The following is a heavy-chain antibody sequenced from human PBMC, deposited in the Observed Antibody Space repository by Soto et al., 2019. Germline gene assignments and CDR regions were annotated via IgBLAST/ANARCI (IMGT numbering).Heavy chain of an antibody. CDR1: GYTFTSYA. D-gene: IGHD2-15*01. J-gene: IGHJ3*02. CDR3: AREPRYCRGGSCSITGDAYDI. Sequence: ASVKVSCKVSGYTFTSYAMHWVRQAPGQRLEWMGWINAGNGNTKYSQKFQGRVTITRDTSASTAYMELNNLRVEDTAVYYCAREPRYCRGGSCSITGDAYDIWGQGTMVTVSS. CDR2: INAGNGNT. V-gene: IGHV1-3*01.